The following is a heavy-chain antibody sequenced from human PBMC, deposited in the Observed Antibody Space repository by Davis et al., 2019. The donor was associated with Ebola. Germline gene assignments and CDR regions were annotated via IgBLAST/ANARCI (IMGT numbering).Heavy chain of an antibody. CDR2: NTGSGGGT. CDR1: GFTFTTFA. D-gene: IGHD1-14*01. CDR3: ARGSLTVTGTLDF. J-gene: IGHJ4*02. V-gene: IGHV3-23*01. Sequence: PGGSLRLSCAASGFTFTTFAMNWVRQAPGKGLEWVSSNTGSGGGTHYGDSVKGRFTVSRDNSKKTVFLQMNSLRAEDTAGYYCARGSLTVTGTLDFWGQGTPVTVSS.